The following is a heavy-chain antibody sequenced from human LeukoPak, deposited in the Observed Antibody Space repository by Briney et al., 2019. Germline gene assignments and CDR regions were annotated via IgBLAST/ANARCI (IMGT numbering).Heavy chain of an antibody. CDR2: INHSGST. CDR3: ARVDSSSWSHKVDY. D-gene: IGHD6-13*01. J-gene: IGHJ4*02. Sequence: PSETLSLTCAVYGGSFSGYYWSWIRQPPGKGLEWIGEINHSGSTNYNPSLKSRVTISVDTSKNQFSLKLSSVTAADTAVYYCARVDSSSWSHKVDYWGQGTLVTVSS. CDR1: GGSFSGYY. V-gene: IGHV4-34*01.